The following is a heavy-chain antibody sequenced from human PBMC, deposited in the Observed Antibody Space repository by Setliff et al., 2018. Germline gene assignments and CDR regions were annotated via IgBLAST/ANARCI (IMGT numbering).Heavy chain of an antibody. V-gene: IGHV3-15*01. CDR2: IKSRTEGGTT. J-gene: IGHJ4*02. Sequence: GGSLRLSCAASGFTFRSYTMNWVRQAPGKGLEWVGRIKSRTEGGTTDYAAPVKGRFTISRDDPGNTLYLQMSSLKTEDTAVYYCYTWLLYSSSWYRDHWGQGTLVTVSS. CDR1: GFTFRSYT. CDR3: YTWLLYSSSWYRDH. D-gene: IGHD6-13*01.